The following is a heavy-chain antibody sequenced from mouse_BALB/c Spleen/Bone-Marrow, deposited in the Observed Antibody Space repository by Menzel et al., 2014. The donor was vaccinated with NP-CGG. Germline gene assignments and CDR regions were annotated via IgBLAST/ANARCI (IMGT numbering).Heavy chain of an antibody. D-gene: IGHD2-10*02. CDR3: ARNPYGNYAMDY. Sequence: VQLQQSGTGLVAPSQSLSITCTVSGFSLTSYGVSWVRQSPGKGLEWLVVIWSDGNTTYNSALKSRLSISKDNSKSQVFLKMNSLQTDDTAMYYCARNPYGNYAMDYWGQGTSVTVSS. J-gene: IGHJ4*01. V-gene: IGHV2-6*02. CDR2: IWSDGNT. CDR1: GFSLTSYG.